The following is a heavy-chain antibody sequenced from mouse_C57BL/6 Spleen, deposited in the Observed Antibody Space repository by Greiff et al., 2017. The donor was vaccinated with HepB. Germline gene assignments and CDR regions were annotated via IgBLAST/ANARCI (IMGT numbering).Heavy chain of an antibody. J-gene: IGHJ2*01. D-gene: IGHD2-5*01. CDR1: GYTFTDYE. CDR2: IDPETGGT. CDR3: TRYYYSNYCYFDY. V-gene: IGHV1-15*01. Sequence: VQLQQSGAELVRPGASVTLSCKASGYTFTDYEMHWVKQTPVHGLEWIGAIDPETGGTAYNQKFKGKAILTADKSSSTAYMELRSLTSEDSAVYYCTRYYYSNYCYFDYWGQGTTLTVSS.